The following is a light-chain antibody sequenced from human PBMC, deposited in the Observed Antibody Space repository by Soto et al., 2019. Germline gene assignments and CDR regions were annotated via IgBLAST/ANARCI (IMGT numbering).Light chain of an antibody. CDR3: SSYTSSSTFYV. CDR1: SSDVGGYNY. J-gene: IGLJ1*01. CDR2: EVS. Sequence: QYVKTQPASVSGSPGKSITISCTGTSSDVGGYNYVSWYQQHPGKAPKLMIYEVSNRPSGVSNRFSGSKSGNTASLTISGLQAEDEADYYCSSYTSSSTFYVFGTGTKV. V-gene: IGLV2-14*01.